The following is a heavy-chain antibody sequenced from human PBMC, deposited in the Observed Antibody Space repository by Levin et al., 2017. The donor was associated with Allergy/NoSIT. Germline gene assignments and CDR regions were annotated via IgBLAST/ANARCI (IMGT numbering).Heavy chain of an antibody. V-gene: IGHV3-7*04. CDR2: IKQDGSEK. CDR1: GFTFSSYW. CDR3: ARAYDFWSGYYTTSYYYGMDV. D-gene: IGHD3-3*01. J-gene: IGHJ6*02. Sequence: GGSLRLSCAASGFTFSSYWMSWDRQAPGKGLEWVANIKQDGSEKYYVDSVKGRFTISRDNAKNSLYLQMNSLRAEDTAVYYCARAYDFWSGYYTTSYYYGMDVWGQGTTVTVSS.